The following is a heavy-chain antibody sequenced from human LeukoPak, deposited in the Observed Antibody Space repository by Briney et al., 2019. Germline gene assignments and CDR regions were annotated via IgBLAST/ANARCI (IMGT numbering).Heavy chain of an antibody. CDR1: GFTFNNYE. V-gene: IGHV3-48*03. J-gene: IGHJ4*02. D-gene: IGHD2-2*01. CDR3: ARDFKGYADY. CDR2: IDTTGTNI. Sequence: GGSLRLSCAASGFTFNNYEMNWVRQTPGKGLEWISYIDTTGTNIYYTDSVKGRFTISRDTAKNSLSLQMNGLRADDTAVYYCARDFKGYADYWGQGTLVTVSS.